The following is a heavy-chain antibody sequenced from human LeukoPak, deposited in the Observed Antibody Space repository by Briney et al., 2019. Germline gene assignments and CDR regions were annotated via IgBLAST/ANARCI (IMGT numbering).Heavy chain of an antibody. J-gene: IGHJ4*02. Sequence: GGSLRLSCAASGFTFSNAWMSWVRQAPGKGLEWVGRIKSKTDGGTTDYAAPVKGRFTISRDDSKNTLYLQMNSLKTEDTAVYYCTTAFSRTIFGVVITMKNYWGQGTLVTVSS. CDR1: GFTFSNAW. D-gene: IGHD3-3*01. CDR3: TTAFSRTIFGVVITMKNY. V-gene: IGHV3-15*01. CDR2: IKSKTDGGTT.